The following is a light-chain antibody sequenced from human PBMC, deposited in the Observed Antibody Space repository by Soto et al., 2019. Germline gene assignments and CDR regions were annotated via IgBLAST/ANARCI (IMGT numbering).Light chain of an antibody. CDR3: QQSHSTPLS. Sequence: DIQMTQSPSFLSASVGDRVTITFRASQKIARYLNWYQQKPGKGPKLLIYGATTLQSGVPSTFSGSGSGTEFSLTISGLQPEDSATYYCQQSHSTPLSFGGGTKVDIK. CDR2: GAT. V-gene: IGKV1-39*01. J-gene: IGKJ4*01. CDR1: QKIARY.